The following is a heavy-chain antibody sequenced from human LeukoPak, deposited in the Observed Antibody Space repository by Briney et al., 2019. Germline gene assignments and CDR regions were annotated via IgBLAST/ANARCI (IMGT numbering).Heavy chain of an antibody. D-gene: IGHD6-19*01. J-gene: IGHJ4*02. CDR1: RFTFSDFY. Sequence: KPGGSLRLSCAASRFTFSDFYMSWIRQAPGKGLEWISYISNSGTTIYYADSVRGRFTISRDNAKSSLYLQMNSLRAEDTAVYYCARHARVAGFDYWGLGTLVTVSS. V-gene: IGHV3-11*04. CDR3: ARHARVAGFDY. CDR2: ISNSGTTI.